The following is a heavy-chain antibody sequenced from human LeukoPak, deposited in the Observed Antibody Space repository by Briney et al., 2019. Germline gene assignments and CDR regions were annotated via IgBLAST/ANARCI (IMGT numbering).Heavy chain of an antibody. J-gene: IGHJ4*02. V-gene: IGHV3-74*01. Sequence: PGGSLRLSCAASGFTFSGYWMHWVRQAPGKGLVWVSRINSDGSTTNSADSVKGRFTISRDNAKTTLYLQMNSLRAADTAVYYCATSTHCSGGNCYSRTLQYWGQGTLVTVSS. CDR3: ATSTHCSGGNCYSRTLQY. CDR2: INSDGSTT. D-gene: IGHD2-15*01. CDR1: GFTFSGYW.